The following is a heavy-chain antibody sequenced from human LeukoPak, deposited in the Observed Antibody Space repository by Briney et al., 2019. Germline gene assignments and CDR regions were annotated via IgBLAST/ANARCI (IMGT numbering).Heavy chain of an antibody. D-gene: IGHD6-13*01. CDR1: GFTFSNYW. CDR3: ARDREIAAGNFFDP. CDR2: INSDGSST. V-gene: IGHV3-74*01. J-gene: IGHJ5*02. Sequence: TGGSLRLSCAASGFTFSNYWMHWVRQAPGKGLVWVSHINSDGSSTTYADSVKGRFTISRDNAKNTLYLQMNNLRAEDTAVYSCARDREIAAGNFFDPWGQGTLVTVSS.